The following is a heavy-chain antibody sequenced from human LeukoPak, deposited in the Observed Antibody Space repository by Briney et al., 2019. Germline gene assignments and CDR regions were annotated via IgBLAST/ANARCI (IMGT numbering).Heavy chain of an antibody. CDR3: ARGGRYYDSSGYYLNFDY. CDR2: INPNSGGT. J-gene: IGHJ4*02. V-gene: IGHV1-2*02. D-gene: IGHD3-22*01. CDR1: GYTFTGYY. Sequence: GASVKVSCKASGYTFTGYYMYWVRQAPGQGLEWMGWINPNSGGTNYAQKFQGRVTMTRDTSISTAYMELSRLRSDDTAVYYCARGGRYYDSSGYYLNFDYWGQGTLVTVSS.